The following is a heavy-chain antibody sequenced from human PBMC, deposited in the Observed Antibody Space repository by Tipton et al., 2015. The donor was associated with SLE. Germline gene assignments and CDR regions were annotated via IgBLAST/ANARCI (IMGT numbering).Heavy chain of an antibody. V-gene: IGHV4-59*12. Sequence: TLSLTCAVSGGSISSYYWSWIRQPPGKGLEWIGYIYYSGSTNYNPSLKSRVTISVDTSKNQFSLKLSSVTAADTAVYYCARDLFAFDIWGQGTMVTVSS. J-gene: IGHJ3*02. CDR1: GGSISSYY. CDR2: IYYSGST. CDR3: ARDLFAFDI.